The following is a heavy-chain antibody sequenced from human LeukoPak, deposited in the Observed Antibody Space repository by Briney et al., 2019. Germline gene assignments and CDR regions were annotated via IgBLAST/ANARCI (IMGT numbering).Heavy chain of an antibody. CDR2: IYYSGST. CDR3: ARFPGISVAGTFLGDY. Sequence: PSETLSLTCTVSGGSISSYYWGWIRQPPGKGLEWIGGIYYSGSTYYNPSLKSRVTISVDTSKNQFSLKLSSVTAADTAVYYCARFPGISVAGTFLGDYWGQGTLVTVSS. V-gene: IGHV4-39*01. J-gene: IGHJ4*02. CDR1: GGSISSYY. D-gene: IGHD6-19*01.